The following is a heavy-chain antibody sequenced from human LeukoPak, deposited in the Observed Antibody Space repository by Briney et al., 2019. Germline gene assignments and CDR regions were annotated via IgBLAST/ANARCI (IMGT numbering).Heavy chain of an antibody. CDR3: AKDEIPPVPATEDI. CDR1: GFTFSRYG. CDR2: IQDDGRRT. J-gene: IGHJ3*02. Sequence: GGSLRLSCEASGFTFSRYGMHWVRQAPGKGLEWVAFIQDDGRRTEYADSVKGRFTISRDNSKNTLYLQMNSLRAEDTAVYYCAKDEIPPVPATEDIWGQGTMVTVSS. V-gene: IGHV3-30*02. D-gene: IGHD2-2*01.